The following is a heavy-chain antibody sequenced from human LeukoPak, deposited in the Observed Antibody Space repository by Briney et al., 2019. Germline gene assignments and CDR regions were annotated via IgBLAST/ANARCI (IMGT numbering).Heavy chain of an antibody. V-gene: IGHV4-59*01. CDR3: AREESDPNRRRAVADWFDP. CDR1: GGSISSYY. CDR2: IYYSGST. D-gene: IGHD6-19*01. Sequence: PTETLSLTCTVSGGSISSYYWSWIRQPPGKGLEWIGYIYYSGSTNYNPSLKSRVTISVDTSKNQFSLKLGSVTAADTAVYYCAREESDPNRRRAVADWFDPWGQGTLVTVSS. J-gene: IGHJ5*02.